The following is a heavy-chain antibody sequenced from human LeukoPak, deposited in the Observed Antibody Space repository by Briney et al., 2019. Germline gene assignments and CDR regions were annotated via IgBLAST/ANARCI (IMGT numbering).Heavy chain of an antibody. D-gene: IGHD1-7*01. CDR1: GFTFRSHW. CDR2: INPDGSLT. J-gene: IGHJ6*02. V-gene: IGHV3-74*01. CDR3: GRGTLSYAGMDV. Sequence: GRPLRLSCAASGFTFRSHWMHWVREAPGEGLVWVSRINPDGSLTDYAGSVTGRFTISRDNAKNTMYLEMNSLRAEDTAVYYCGRGTLSYAGMDVWGQGTTVIVSS.